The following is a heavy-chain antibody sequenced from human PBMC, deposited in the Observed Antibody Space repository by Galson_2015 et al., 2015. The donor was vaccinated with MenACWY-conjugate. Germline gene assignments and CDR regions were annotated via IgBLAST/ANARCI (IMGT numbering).Heavy chain of an antibody. Sequence: SLRLSCAASGFTISKNYMSWIRQAPGKGLEWVPLTYSDGSTSYTDSVRGRFTISRDNAMNTVFLQMNSLRAEGTAVYYCAGNSPFDPWGQGTLVTVSS. D-gene: IGHD1-26*01. CDR3: AGNSPFDP. CDR2: TYSDGST. J-gene: IGHJ5*02. CDR1: GFTISKNY. V-gene: IGHV3-66*01.